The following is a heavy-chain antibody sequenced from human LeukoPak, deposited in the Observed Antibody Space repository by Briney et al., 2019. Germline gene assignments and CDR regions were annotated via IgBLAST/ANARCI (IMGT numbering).Heavy chain of an antibody. V-gene: IGHV3-48*03. CDR3: ARNDYSSSSYFY. CDR2: ISSGGSAI. D-gene: IGHD6-6*01. Sequence: GGSLRLSCGASGFTFSSYEMNWVRKASGKGLEWVSYISSGGSAIYYADSVNRRFTISRDNAKNSLYLQMNSLRAEDTAVYYCARNDYSSSSYFYWGQGTLVTVSS. CDR1: GFTFSSYE. J-gene: IGHJ4*02.